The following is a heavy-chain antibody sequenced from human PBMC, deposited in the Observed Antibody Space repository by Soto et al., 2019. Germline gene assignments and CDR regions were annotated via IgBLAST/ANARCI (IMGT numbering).Heavy chain of an antibody. Sequence: GESLKISCKGSGYSFTSYWIGWVRQMPGKGLEWMGIIYPGDSDTRYSPSFQGQVTISADKSISTAYLQWSSLKASDTAMYYCARHKEHDYSNYYYGMDVWGQGTTVTV. CDR2: IYPGDSDT. CDR3: ARHKEHDYSNYYYGMDV. D-gene: IGHD4-4*01. V-gene: IGHV5-51*01. J-gene: IGHJ6*02. CDR1: GYSFTSYW.